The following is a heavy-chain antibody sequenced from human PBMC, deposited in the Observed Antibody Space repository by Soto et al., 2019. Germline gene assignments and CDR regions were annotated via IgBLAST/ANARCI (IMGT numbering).Heavy chain of an antibody. Sequence: QVQLVQSGAEVKKPGASVKVSCKASGDTFTKYDINWVRQAPGQGLEWMGWMNPNNGYTGYAQKFRGRVTMTRDTYISTAYMELSSLTSEDTAVYYCARRKERSGPNYFDYWGQGTLVTVSS. V-gene: IGHV1-8*01. CDR3: ARRKERSGPNYFDY. J-gene: IGHJ4*02. CDR1: GDTFTKYD. D-gene: IGHD6-25*01. CDR2: MNPNNGYT.